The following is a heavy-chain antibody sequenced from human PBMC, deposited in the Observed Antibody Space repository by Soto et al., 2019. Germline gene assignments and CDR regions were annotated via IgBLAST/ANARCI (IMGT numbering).Heavy chain of an antibody. CDR1: GYTFPSYD. CDR2: MNPNSGNT. J-gene: IGHJ5*02. V-gene: IGHV1-8*01. Sequence: QVQLVQSGAEVKKPGASVKVSCKASGYTFPSYDINWVRQATGQGLEWMGWMNPNSGNTGYAQKFQGRDTMTRNASISTGHMQLSSLRSEDTAVYYCAREHDGNSAWFDTWGQGTLVTVS. CDR3: AREHDGNSAWFDT. D-gene: IGHD4-17*01.